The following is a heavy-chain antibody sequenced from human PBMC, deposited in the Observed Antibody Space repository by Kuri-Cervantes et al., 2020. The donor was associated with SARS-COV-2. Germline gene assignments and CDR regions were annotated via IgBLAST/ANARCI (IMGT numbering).Heavy chain of an antibody. CDR3: ARGRYSYGYWNYYYYMDV. D-gene: IGHD5-18*01. Sequence: ASVKVSCKASGYTFTGYYIHWVRQAPGQGLEWMGWINPDSGGTDYAQKFQGRVTMTRDTSISTGYMELSRLRSDDTAVYYCARGRYSYGYWNYYYYMDVWGKGTTVTVS. CDR2: INPDSGGT. J-gene: IGHJ6*03. CDR1: GYTFTGYY. V-gene: IGHV1-2*02.